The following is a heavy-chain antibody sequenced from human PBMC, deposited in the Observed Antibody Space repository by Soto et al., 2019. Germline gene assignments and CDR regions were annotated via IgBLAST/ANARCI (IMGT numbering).Heavy chain of an antibody. J-gene: IGHJ5*02. CDR1: GYSFTTYY. CDR2: INPSSST. V-gene: IGHV1-46*01. CDR3: ARVGCSGGSCYAVDA. D-gene: IGHD2-15*01. Sequence: ASVKVSCKASGYSFTTYYIHWVRQAPGQGLEWMGIINPSSSTTYAQKFQGRVTMTRDTSTGTVYMELSSLRSEDTAVYYCARVGCSGGSCYAVDAWGQRTLVTVSS.